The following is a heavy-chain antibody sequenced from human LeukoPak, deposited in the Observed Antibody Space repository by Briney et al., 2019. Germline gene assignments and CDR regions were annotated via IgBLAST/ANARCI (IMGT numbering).Heavy chain of an antibody. Sequence: SETLSLTCAVYGGSFSGYYWSWIRQPPGKGLEWIGEINHSGSTNYNPSLKSRVTISVDTSKNQFSLKLSSVTAADTAVYYCARAKQVDTQPLFDYWGQGTLVTVSS. CDR2: INHSGST. CDR3: ARAKQVDTQPLFDY. V-gene: IGHV4-34*01. CDR1: GGSFSGYY. D-gene: IGHD5-18*01. J-gene: IGHJ4*02.